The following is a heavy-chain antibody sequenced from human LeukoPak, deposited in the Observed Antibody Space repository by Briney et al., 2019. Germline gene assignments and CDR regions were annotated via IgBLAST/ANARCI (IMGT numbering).Heavy chain of an antibody. D-gene: IGHD3-16*01. J-gene: IGHJ6*02. V-gene: IGHV3-7*03. Sequence: GGSLRLSCAASGFTSSSYWMNWARQAPGKGLEWVASINHNGNVNYYVDSVKGRFTISRDNAKNSLYLEMSNLRAEDTAVYFCARGGGLDVWGQGATVTVSS. CDR3: ARGGGLDV. CDR1: GFTSSSYW. CDR2: INHNGNVN.